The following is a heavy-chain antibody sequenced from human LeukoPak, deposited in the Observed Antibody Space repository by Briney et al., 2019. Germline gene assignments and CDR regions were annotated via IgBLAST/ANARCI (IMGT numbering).Heavy chain of an antibody. CDR1: GFTFNRNA. Sequence: GGSLRLSCAASGFTFNRNAISWVRQAPGKGLEWVALIWYDGSNKYYADSVKGRFTISRDNSRNTVYLQINSLRAEDTAVYYCGKTTVGYSSGQKPAWPVDYWGQGTLVTVSS. CDR2: IWYDGSNK. CDR3: GKTTVGYSSGQKPAWPVDY. J-gene: IGHJ4*02. D-gene: IGHD5-18*01. V-gene: IGHV3-33*06.